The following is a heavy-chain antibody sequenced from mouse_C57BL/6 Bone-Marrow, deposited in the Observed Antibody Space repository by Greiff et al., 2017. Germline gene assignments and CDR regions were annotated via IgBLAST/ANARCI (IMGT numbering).Heavy chain of an antibody. CDR2: INPSTGGT. CDR3: ARPRAMDY. J-gene: IGHJ4*01. V-gene: IGHV1-42*01. D-gene: IGHD3-1*01. Sequence: EVKLIVSGPELVKPGASVKISCKASGYSFTGYYMNWLKQSPDKSLEWIGEINPSTGGTTYNQKFKAKATLTVDKSSSAAYMQLKSLTSEDSAVYYCARPRAMDYWGQGTSVTVSS. CDR1: GYSFTGYY.